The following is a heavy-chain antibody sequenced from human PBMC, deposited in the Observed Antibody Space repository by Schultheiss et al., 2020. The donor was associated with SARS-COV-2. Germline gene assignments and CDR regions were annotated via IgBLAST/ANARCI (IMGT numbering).Heavy chain of an antibody. CDR1: GYTFGHYA. D-gene: IGHD3-10*02. Sequence: GESLKISCEGSGYTFGHYAMHWVSQAPVKGLEWVAAISFDGKNINYEDSVKGRFTISRDNAKNSLYLQMNSLRVEDTAVFYCVRDDYVQGDFDYWGQGTLVTVSS. CDR2: ISFDGKNI. CDR3: VRDDYVQGDFDY. V-gene: IGHV3-30*07. J-gene: IGHJ4*02.